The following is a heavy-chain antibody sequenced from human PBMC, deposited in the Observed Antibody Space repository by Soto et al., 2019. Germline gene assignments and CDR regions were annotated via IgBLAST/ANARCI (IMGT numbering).Heavy chain of an antibody. CDR3: ATMATFGSLNWFDP. CDR1: GYSISSGYF. CDR2: IYLDGTT. J-gene: IGHJ5*02. Sequence: TSETLSLTCVVSGYSISSGYFWAWIRQPPGEGLEWIGRIYLDGTTSYNPSLNGRVTISVDTSKNQFSLKLTSVIVADTAVYYCATMATFGSLNWFDPWGQGTLVTVSS. V-gene: IGHV4-38-2*01. D-gene: IGHD3-10*01.